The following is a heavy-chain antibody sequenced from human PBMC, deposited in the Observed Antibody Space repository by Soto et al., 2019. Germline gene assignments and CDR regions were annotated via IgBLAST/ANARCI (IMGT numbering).Heavy chain of an antibody. CDR2: ISAYNGNT. CDR1: GYTFTSYG. V-gene: IGHV1-18*01. D-gene: IGHD2-2*01. CDR3: ARDPGYCSSTSCYADYYYYGMDV. Sequence: GASVKVSCKASGYTFTSYGISWVRQAPGQGLEWMGWISAYNGNTNYAQKLQGRVTMTTDTSTSTAYMELRSLRSDDTAVYYCARDPGYCSSTSCYADYYYYGMDVWGQGTTVTVSS. J-gene: IGHJ6*02.